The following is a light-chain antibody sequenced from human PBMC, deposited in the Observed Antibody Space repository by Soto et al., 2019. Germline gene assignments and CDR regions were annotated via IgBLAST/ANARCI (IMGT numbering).Light chain of an antibody. Sequence: QSVLTQPPSASGTPGRRVTISCSGSSSNIGSNTVNWYQQLPGTAPKLLIYSNNQRPSGVTDRFSGSKSGTSASLAISGRQSEDEADYYCAAWDDSLNGWVFGGGTKLTVL. CDR1: SSNIGSNT. CDR3: AAWDDSLNGWV. V-gene: IGLV1-44*01. CDR2: SNN. J-gene: IGLJ3*02.